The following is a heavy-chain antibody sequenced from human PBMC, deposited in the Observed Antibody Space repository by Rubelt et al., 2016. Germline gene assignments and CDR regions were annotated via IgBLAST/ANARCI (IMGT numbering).Heavy chain of an antibody. V-gene: IGHV5-51*01. J-gene: IGHJ4*02. D-gene: IGHD5-12*01. Sequence: EVQLVQSGAEVKKPGESLRISCKGSGYSFTSYWISWVRQMPGKGLEWMGIIHPGDSATRYSPSFQGQFTISADKSINTAYLQWSSLKASDTAIYYCSRLMGYSTIDYWGQGTLVTVSS. CDR1: GYSFTSYW. CDR3: SRLMGYSTIDY. CDR2: IHPGDSAT.